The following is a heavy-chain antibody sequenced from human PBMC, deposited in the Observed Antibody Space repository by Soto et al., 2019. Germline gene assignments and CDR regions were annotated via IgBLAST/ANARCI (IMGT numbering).Heavy chain of an antibody. J-gene: IGHJ2*01. CDR1: GFSLSNYG. Sequence: GGSLRLSCAASGFSLSNYGMHWVRQAPGKGLEWVAVIWHDGSIQQYADTVKGRFTISRDNSKNTLSLQMNSLRAEDTDVYYCARDSGIAVAVVAPHYWYFDLWGRGTLVTVSS. CDR2: IWHDGSIQ. CDR3: ARDSGIAVAVVAPHYWYFDL. V-gene: IGHV3-33*01. D-gene: IGHD6-19*01.